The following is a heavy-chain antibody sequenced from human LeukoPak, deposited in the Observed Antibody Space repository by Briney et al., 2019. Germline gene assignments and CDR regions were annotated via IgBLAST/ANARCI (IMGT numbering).Heavy chain of an antibody. CDR1: GGSISSGSYY. Sequence: SETLSLTCTVSGGSISSGSYYWSWIRQPPGKGLEWIGEINHSGSTNYNPSLKSRVTISVDTSKNQFSLKLSSVTAADTAVYYCARAVRGFDYWGQGTLVTVSS. CDR3: ARAVRGFDY. D-gene: IGHD3-16*01. CDR2: INHSGST. J-gene: IGHJ4*02. V-gene: IGHV4-39*07.